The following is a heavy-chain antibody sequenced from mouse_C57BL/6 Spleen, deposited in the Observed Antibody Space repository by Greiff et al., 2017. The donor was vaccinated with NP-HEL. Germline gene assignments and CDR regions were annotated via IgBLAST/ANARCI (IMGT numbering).Heavy chain of an antibody. CDR1: GYTFTDYY. D-gene: IGHD1-1*01. CDR2: INPYNGGT. V-gene: IGHV1-19*01. CDR3: GSDYYGSSIYAMDY. Sequence: EVQLQQSGPVLVKPGASVKMSCKASGYTFTDYYMNWVKQSHGKSLEWIGVINPYNGGTSYNQKFKGKATLTVDKSSSTAYMELNSLTSEDSAVYYCGSDYYGSSIYAMDYWGQGTSVTVSS. J-gene: IGHJ4*01.